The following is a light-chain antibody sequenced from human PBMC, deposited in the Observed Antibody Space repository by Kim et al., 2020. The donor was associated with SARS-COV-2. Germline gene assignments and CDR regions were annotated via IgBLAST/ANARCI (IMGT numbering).Light chain of an antibody. Sequence: RQTATLTCTGNSNNVGDQGAAWLQLHQGHPPKLLSDRINLRPSGISARSSASRSGNTASLTITGLQAEDEADYYCSAWDSSLDAWVFGGGTQLTVL. J-gene: IGLJ3*02. CDR2: RIN. CDR1: SNNVGDQG. V-gene: IGLV10-54*04. CDR3: SAWDSSLDAWV.